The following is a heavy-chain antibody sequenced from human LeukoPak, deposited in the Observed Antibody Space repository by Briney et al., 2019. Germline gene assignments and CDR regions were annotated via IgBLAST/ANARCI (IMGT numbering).Heavy chain of an antibody. CDR1: GFTFSKYA. CDR3: AKDQYCSSTSCYAGFDY. V-gene: IGHV3-23*01. Sequence: WGSLRLSCAASGFTFSKYAMSWVRQAPGKGLEWASVISGSGGSTYYADSVKGRFTISRDNSKNTLYVQMNSLRAEDTAVYYCAKDQYCSSTSCYAGFDYWGQAIRDTVSS. D-gene: IGHD2-2*01. CDR2: ISGSGGST. J-gene: IGHJ4*02.